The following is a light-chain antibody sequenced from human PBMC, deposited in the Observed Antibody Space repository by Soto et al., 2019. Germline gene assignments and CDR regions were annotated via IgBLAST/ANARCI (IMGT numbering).Light chain of an antibody. CDR3: ATWDNSLSAAV. CDR2: DNN. CDR1: SSNIGNNY. J-gene: IGLJ1*01. V-gene: IGLV1-51*01. Sequence: QSVLTQPPSVSAAPGQTVTISCSGRSSNIGNNYVSWYQHLPGTAPKLLIYDNNNRPSGIPDRISGSKSGTSATLGITGRQTGDEADYYCATWDNSLSAAVFGPGTKLTV.